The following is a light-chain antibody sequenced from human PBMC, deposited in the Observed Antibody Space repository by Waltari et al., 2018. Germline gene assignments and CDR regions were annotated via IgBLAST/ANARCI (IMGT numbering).Light chain of an antibody. CDR1: QSVSST. J-gene: IGKJ4*01. Sequence: IVMTQSPATLSVSPGERATLSCRASQSVSSTLAWYQQKPGQAPRLLIYGASTRATCSPARFSGSGSGTEFTLTISSLQSEDCAVYYCQQYNNWPRVFGGGTKVEIK. CDR2: GAS. CDR3: QQYNNWPRV. V-gene: IGKV3-15*01.